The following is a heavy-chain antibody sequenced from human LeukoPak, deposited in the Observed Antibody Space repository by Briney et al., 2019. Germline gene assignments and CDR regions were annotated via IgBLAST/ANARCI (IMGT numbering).Heavy chain of an antibody. CDR1: GLTFSTYG. J-gene: IGHJ4*02. CDR3: ARSRYCSSTSCYGFLDY. CDR2: IWYDGSNK. D-gene: IGHD2-2*01. V-gene: IGHV3-33*01. Sequence: GGSLRLSCAASGLTFSTYGMHWVRQAPGKGLQWVAVIWYDGSNKQYADSVKGRFTISRDNSKNTLYLQMNSLRAEDTAVYYCARSRYCSSTSCYGFLDYWGQGTLVTVSS.